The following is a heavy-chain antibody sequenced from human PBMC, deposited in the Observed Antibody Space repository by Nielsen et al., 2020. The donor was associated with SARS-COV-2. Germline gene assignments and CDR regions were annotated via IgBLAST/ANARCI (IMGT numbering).Heavy chain of an antibody. D-gene: IGHD3-10*01. J-gene: IGHJ4*02. Sequence: GGSLRLSCAAFGFNVSNTFMTWVRQAPGKGLEWVSIIYTLGPTFYADSVKGRFTISRDNAKNSLYLQMNSLRAEDTAVYYCATIEGMVRATVTLFDYWGQGTLVTVSS. CDR3: ATIEGMVRATVTLFDY. CDR1: GFNVSNTF. CDR2: IYTLGPT. V-gene: IGHV3-66*01.